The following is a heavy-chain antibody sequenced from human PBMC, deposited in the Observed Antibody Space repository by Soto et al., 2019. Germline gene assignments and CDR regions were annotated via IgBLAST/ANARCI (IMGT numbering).Heavy chain of an antibody. CDR1: GYTFTSYG. J-gene: IGHJ5*02. D-gene: IGHD3-22*01. V-gene: IGHV1-18*04. Sequence: QVQLVQSGAEVKKPGASVKVSCKASGYTFTSYGISWVRQAPGQGLEWMGWISAYNGNTNYAQKLQSRVTMTTDTSTSTAYMGLRSLRSDDAAVDYCARGKYYYDISGYHNGFDPWGQGTLVTVSS. CDR3: ARGKYYYDISGYHNGFDP. CDR2: ISAYNGNT.